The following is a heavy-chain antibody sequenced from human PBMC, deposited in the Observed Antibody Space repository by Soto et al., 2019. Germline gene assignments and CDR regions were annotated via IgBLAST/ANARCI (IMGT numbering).Heavy chain of an antibody. V-gene: IGHV1-24*01. D-gene: IGHD2-21*01. CDR1: GYTLTELS. J-gene: IGHJ4*02. Sequence: ASVKVSCKVSGYTLTELSMHWVRQAPGKGLEWMGGFDPEDGETIYAQKFQGRVTMTEDTSTDTAYMELSSLRSEDTAVYYCATFWGGEMALDYWGQGTLVTVSS. CDR2: FDPEDGET. CDR3: ATFWGGEMALDY.